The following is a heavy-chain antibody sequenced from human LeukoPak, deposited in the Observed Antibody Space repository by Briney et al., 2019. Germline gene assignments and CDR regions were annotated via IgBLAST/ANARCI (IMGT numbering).Heavy chain of an antibody. Sequence: PGGSLTLSCAASGFTFSSYSMNWVRQAPGKGLEWVAVISVDGSNEFYAGSVRGRCTISRDNSKNTMSLQMDSLRPGDTALYYCAIIPLGGRFDYWGQGTLVIVSS. J-gene: IGHJ4*02. CDR1: GFTFSSYS. CDR3: AIIPLGGRFDY. D-gene: IGHD3-10*01. CDR2: ISVDGSNE. V-gene: IGHV3-30-3*01.